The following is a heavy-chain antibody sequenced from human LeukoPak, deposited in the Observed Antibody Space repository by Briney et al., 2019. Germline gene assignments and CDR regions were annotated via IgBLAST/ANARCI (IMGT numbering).Heavy chain of an antibody. V-gene: IGHV3-30*03. CDR3: ASVVGSSGYYYPFDY. D-gene: IGHD3-22*01. CDR1: GLTFSSYA. Sequence: GGSQGLSCTASGLTFSSYAMSWVRQAPGKALEWVAVISYDGSNKYYADSVKGRFTISRDNSKNTLYLQMNSLRAEDTAVYYCASVVGSSGYYYPFDYWGQGTLVTVSS. CDR2: ISYDGSNK. J-gene: IGHJ4*02.